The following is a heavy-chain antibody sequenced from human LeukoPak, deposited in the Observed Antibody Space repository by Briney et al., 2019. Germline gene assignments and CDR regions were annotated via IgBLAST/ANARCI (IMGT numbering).Heavy chain of an antibody. V-gene: IGHV4-31*03. Sequence: KPSETLSLTCTVSGASFNSDDQYWNWIRQSPGKGLEWIGSIHPSGMLYNNPSLESRVTMSRDTSKNQFSLNLNSVTAADTAVYFCSRGLDSRKLGYWGRGILVTVSS. CDR3: SRGLDSRKLGY. J-gene: IGHJ4*02. CDR1: GASFNSDDQY. D-gene: IGHD3-22*01. CDR2: IHPSGML.